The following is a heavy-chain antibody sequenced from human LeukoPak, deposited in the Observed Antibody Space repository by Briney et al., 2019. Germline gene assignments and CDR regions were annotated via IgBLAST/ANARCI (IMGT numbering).Heavy chain of an antibody. CDR2: IQQEGSET. CDR1: GFTFSNYW. D-gene: IGHD5-18*01. Sequence: PGGSLRLSCAASGFTFSNYWMSWVRQAPGKGLEWVANIQQEGSETYYVDSVKGRFTISRDNAKDSLYLQMTSLRAEDTAVYYCARTVDTAMVGYWGQGTLVTVSS. CDR3: ARTVDTAMVGY. J-gene: IGHJ4*02. V-gene: IGHV3-7*01.